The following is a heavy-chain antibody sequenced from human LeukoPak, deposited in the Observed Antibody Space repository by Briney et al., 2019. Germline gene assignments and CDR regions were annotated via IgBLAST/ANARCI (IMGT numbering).Heavy chain of an antibody. CDR3: ARGVDGSASYSYTDWFDP. D-gene: IGHD3-10*01. Sequence: SETLSLTCTVSGGSISSYYWSWIPQPPGKGLEWIGYIYTSGITNYNPPLKSRVTISVDTSKNQFSLKLSSVTAADTAVYYCARGVDGSASYSYTDWFDPWGQGTLVTVSS. J-gene: IGHJ5*02. CDR2: IYTSGIT. V-gene: IGHV4-4*09. CDR1: GGSISSYY.